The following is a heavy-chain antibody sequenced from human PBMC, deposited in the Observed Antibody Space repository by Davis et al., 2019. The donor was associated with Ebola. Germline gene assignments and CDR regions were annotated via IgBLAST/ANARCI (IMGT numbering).Heavy chain of an antibody. V-gene: IGHV4-59*01. CDR3: AASQPNYDILTGYAYYYYGMDV. D-gene: IGHD3-9*01. CDR2: IYYSGST. CDR1: GGSISSYY. Sequence: ESLKISCTVSGGSISSYYWSWIRQPPGKGLEWIGYIYYSGSTNYHPSLKSRVTISVDTSKNQFALKLSSVTAADTAVYYCAASQPNYDILTGYAYYYYGMDVWGQGTTVTVSS. J-gene: IGHJ6*02.